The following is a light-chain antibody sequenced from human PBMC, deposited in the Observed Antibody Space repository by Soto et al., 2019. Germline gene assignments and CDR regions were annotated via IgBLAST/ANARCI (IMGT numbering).Light chain of an antibody. V-gene: IGKV1-9*01. J-gene: IGKJ1*01. CDR2: DAA. CDR1: PAIASF. Sequence: DRVPIPCLASPAIASFLAWYQQKPGTAPKLLIYDAATLQSGVPSRFSGSRSGTEYTLTIGSLQPEDFATYYCQQLNVSPWTFCQVANVDVK. CDR3: QQLNVSPWT.